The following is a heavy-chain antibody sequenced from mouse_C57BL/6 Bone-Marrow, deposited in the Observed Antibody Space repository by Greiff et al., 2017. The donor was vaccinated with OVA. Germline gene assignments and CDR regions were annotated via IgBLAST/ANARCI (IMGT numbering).Heavy chain of an antibody. V-gene: IGHV1-50*01. J-gene: IGHJ4*01. D-gene: IGHD1-1*01. CDR1: GYTFTSYW. CDR2: IDPSDSYT. Sequence: VQLQQPGAELVKPGASVKLSCKASGYTFTSYWMQWVKQRPGQGLEWIGDIDPSDSYTNYNQKFKGKATLTVDTSSSTAYMQLSSLTSEDSAVYYCARYGYYGSSPYAMDYWGQGTSVTVSS. CDR3: ARYGYYGSSPYAMDY.